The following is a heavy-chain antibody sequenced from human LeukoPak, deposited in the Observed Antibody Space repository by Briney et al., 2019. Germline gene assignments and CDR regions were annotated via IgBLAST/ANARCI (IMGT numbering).Heavy chain of an antibody. CDR3: ARDTGGASDY. Sequence: SETLSLTCTVSGGSISSYYWSWIRQPAGKGLGWIGRIYTSGSTNYNPSLKSRVTMSVDTSKYQFSLKLSSVTAADTAVYYCARDTGGASDYWGQGTLVTVSS. J-gene: IGHJ4*02. V-gene: IGHV4-4*07. D-gene: IGHD3-16*01. CDR1: GGSISSYY. CDR2: IYTSGST.